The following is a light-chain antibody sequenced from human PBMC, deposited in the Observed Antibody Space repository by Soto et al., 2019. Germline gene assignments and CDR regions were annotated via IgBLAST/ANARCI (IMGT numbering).Light chain of an antibody. CDR2: EGT. J-gene: IGLJ2*01. Sequence: QSALTQPASVSGSPGQSITISCTGTSSDIGDYNLVSWYQQHPGKTLKLIIYEGTKRPSEVSNRFSGSKSGNTASLTISGLQADDEADYYCFSYAGSATYVVFGGGTKLTVL. V-gene: IGLV2-23*01. CDR1: SSDIGDYNL. CDR3: FSYAGSATYVV.